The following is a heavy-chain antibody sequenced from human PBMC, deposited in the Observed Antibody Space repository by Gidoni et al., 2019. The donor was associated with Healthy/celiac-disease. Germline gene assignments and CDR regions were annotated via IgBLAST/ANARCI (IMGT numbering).Heavy chain of an antibody. J-gene: IGHJ3*02. CDR1: GYSISSGYY. Sequence: QVQLQESGPGLVKPSETLSLTCTVSGYSISSGYYWGWIRQPPGKGLEWIGSIYHSGSTYYNPSLKSRVTISVDTSKNQFSLKLSSVTAADTAVYYCARGGAGPMIVVLYAFDIWGQGTMVTVSS. CDR3: ARGGAGPMIVVLYAFDI. D-gene: IGHD3-22*01. CDR2: IYHSGST. V-gene: IGHV4-38-2*02.